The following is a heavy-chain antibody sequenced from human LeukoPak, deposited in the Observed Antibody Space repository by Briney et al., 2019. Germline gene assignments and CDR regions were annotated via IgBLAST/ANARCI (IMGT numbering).Heavy chain of an antibody. CDR1: GYTFTGYY. D-gene: IGHD3-10*01. Sequence: ASVTVSCKASGYTFTGYYMHWVRQAPGQGLEWMGWINPNSGGTNYAQKFQGRVTMTRDTSISTAYMELSRLRSDDTAVYYCARGYRITPFFGMDVWGQGTTVTVSS. V-gene: IGHV1-2*02. CDR3: ARGYRITPFFGMDV. J-gene: IGHJ6*02. CDR2: INPNSGGT.